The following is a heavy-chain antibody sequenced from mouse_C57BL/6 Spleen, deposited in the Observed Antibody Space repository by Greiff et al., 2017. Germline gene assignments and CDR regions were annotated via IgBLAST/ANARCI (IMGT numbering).Heavy chain of an antibody. CDR1: GCTFTSYW. Sequence: QVQLQQPGAELVKPGASVKLSCKASGCTFTSYWMHWVKQRPGQGLEWIGMIHPNSGSTNYTEKFKSKATLTVDKSSSTAYMQLSSLTSEDSAVYYCSRLTDYAKDYWGQGTSVTVSA. CDR2: IHPNSGST. CDR3: SRLTDYAKDY. J-gene: IGHJ4*01. V-gene: IGHV1-64*01.